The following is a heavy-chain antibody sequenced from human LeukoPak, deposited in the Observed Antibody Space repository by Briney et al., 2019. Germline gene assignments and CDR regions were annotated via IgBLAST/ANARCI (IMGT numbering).Heavy chain of an antibody. D-gene: IGHD5-24*01. CDR2: IWYDGSTK. V-gene: IGHV3-33*01. J-gene: IGHJ3*02. Sequence: PGRSLRLSCAASGFTFSSYGMHWVRQAPGKGLEWVALIWYDGSTKYYADSVKGRFTISRDNSKNTLYLLMNSLRAEDTAVYYCARDRGMTHDAFDIWGQGTMVTVSS. CDR1: GFTFSSYG. CDR3: ARDRGMTHDAFDI.